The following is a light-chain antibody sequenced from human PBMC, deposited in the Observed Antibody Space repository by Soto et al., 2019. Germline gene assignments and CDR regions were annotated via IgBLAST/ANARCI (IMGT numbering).Light chain of an antibody. V-gene: IGKV3-11*01. J-gene: IGKJ4*01. CDR2: GAS. CDR3: QQRINWPLT. Sequence: EIVLTQSPATLSLSPGERATLSCRASQSISSHLAWYQQKPGQATRLLLYGASNRSTGIPARFSGRGSGTDFTLTISSLEPEDFAVYYCQQRINWPLTFGGGTKVEIK. CDR1: QSISSH.